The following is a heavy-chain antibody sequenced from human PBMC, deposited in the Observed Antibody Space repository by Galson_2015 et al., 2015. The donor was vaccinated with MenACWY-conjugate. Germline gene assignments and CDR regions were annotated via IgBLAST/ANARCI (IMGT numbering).Heavy chain of an antibody. D-gene: IGHD4-17*01. CDR3: ARDGDSPAADWFDP. J-gene: IGHJ5*02. CDR1: GGSISSSNW. CDR2: IYHSGST. V-gene: IGHV4-4*02. Sequence: SETLSLTCAVSGGSISSSNWWSWVRQPPGKGLEWIGEIYHSGSTNYNPSLKSRVTISVDKSKNQFSLKLSSVTAADTAVYYCARDGDSPAADWFDPWGQGTLVTVSS.